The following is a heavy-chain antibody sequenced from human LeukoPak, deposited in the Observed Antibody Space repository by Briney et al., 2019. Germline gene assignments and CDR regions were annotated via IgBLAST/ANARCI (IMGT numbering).Heavy chain of an antibody. Sequence: GGSQRLSCAASGFTFTSYELYWVRKAPGKGLEWISYISSSSSTIKYADSVRGRFTISMADARESLFLQMDSLRAEDTAIYYCGASRQYVGAFDIWGQGTLVTVSS. CDR1: GFTFTSYE. D-gene: IGHD3-16*01. CDR3: GASRQYVGAFDI. V-gene: IGHV3-48*03. J-gene: IGHJ3*02. CDR2: ISSSSSTI.